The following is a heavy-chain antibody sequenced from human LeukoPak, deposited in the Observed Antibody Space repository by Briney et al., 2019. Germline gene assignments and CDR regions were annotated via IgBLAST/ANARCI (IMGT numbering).Heavy chain of an antibody. V-gene: IGHV1-24*01. J-gene: IGHJ4*02. CDR2: FDPEDGET. CDR1: GYTLTELS. D-gene: IGHD3-10*01. CDR3: ATGASGSYYNNLDY. Sequence: GASVKVSCKVSGYTLTELSMHWVRQAPGKGLEWMGGFDPEDGETIYAQKFQGRVTMTEDTSTDTAYMELSSLRSEDTAVYYCATGASGSYYNNLDYWGQGTLVTVSS.